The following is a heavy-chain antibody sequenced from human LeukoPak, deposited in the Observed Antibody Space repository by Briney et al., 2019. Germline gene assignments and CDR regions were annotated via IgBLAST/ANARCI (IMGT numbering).Heavy chain of an antibody. Sequence: SETLSLTCTVSGGSIIGYYWNWVRHRPGRGLEWIGYVHYSGSAKYNSSLNNRVIISIDTSKNQFSLRLTSVTPADTAVYYCARDLAGEWGNYFDYWGQGIVVTVPS. V-gene: IGHV4-59*12. D-gene: IGHD3-16*01. J-gene: IGHJ4*02. CDR2: VHYSGSA. CDR1: GGSIIGYY. CDR3: ARDLAGEWGNYFDY.